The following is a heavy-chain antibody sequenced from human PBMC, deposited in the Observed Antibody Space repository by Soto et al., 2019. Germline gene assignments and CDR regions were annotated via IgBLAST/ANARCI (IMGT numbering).Heavy chain of an antibody. Sequence: PSETLSLTCTVSGGSISSYYWSWIRQPPGKGLEWIGYIYYSGSTNYNPSLKSRVTISVDTSKNQFSLELSSVTAADTAVYYCAGIDCSSTSCPAVGYYYYYYMDVWGKGTTVTVSS. CDR2: IYYSGST. CDR1: GGSISSYY. V-gene: IGHV4-59*01. J-gene: IGHJ6*03. D-gene: IGHD2-2*01. CDR3: AGIDCSSTSCPAVGYYYYYYMDV.